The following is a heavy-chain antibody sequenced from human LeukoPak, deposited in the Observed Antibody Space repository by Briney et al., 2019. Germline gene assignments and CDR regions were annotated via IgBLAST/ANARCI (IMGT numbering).Heavy chain of an antibody. D-gene: IGHD6-13*01. Sequence: GGSPRLSCAASGFTFDDYGMSWVRQAPGKGLEWVSGISWNSGSMEYADSAKGRFTISRDNAKSSLYLQLNSLRVEDTALYYCARVQSGGGLAAAGPFDYWGQGTLVTVSS. CDR1: GFTFDDYG. CDR3: ARVQSGGGLAAAGPFDY. J-gene: IGHJ4*02. V-gene: IGHV3-20*04. CDR2: ISWNSGSM.